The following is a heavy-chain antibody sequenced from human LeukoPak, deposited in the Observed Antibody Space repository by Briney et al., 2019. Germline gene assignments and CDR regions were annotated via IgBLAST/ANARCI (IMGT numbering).Heavy chain of an antibody. V-gene: IGHV3-48*03. Sequence: GGSLRLSCAASGFTFSSYEMNWVRQAPGKGLEGVSYISSSGSTIYYADSVKGRFTISRDNAKNSLYLQMNSLRAEDTAVYYCARDLGIVGATTIDYWGQGTLVTVSS. CDR2: ISSSGSTI. CDR1: GFTFSSYE. D-gene: IGHD1-26*01. CDR3: ARDLGIVGATTIDY. J-gene: IGHJ4*02.